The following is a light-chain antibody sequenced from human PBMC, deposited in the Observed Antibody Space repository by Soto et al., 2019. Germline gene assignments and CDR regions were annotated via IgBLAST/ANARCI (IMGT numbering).Light chain of an antibody. CDR2: GAS. CDR3: QQYHRYST. J-gene: IGKJ1*01. CDR1: QSVSSSY. V-gene: IGKV3D-7*01. Sequence: PGERVTLSCRASQSVSSSYLTWYQQKPGQAPRLLIYGASTRATSIPARFSGSGSGTDFTLTISSLQPEDFAVYYCQQYHRYSTFGQGTRVDIK.